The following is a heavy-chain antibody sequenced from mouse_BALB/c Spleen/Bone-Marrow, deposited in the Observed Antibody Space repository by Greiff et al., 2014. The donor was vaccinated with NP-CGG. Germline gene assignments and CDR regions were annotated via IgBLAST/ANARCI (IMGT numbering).Heavy chain of an antibody. CDR2: IYPGSDST. V-gene: IGHV1-55*01. Sequence: QVHVKQSGAELVKPGTSVKMSCKASGYTFTSYWMHWVKQRPGQGLEWIGDIYPGSDSTNYNEKFKSKATLTVDTSSSTAYVQLSSLTSEDSAVYYCARRDDYDDYYFAYWGQGTTLTVSS. CDR1: GYTFTSYW. CDR3: ARRDDYDDYYFAY. D-gene: IGHD2-4*01. J-gene: IGHJ2*01.